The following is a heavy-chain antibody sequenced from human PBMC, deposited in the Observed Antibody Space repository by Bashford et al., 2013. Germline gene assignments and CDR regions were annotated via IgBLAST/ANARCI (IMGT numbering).Heavy chain of an antibody. J-gene: IGHJ3*02. CDR2: LVKVMGWP. CDR1: EFSFMTSA. D-gene: IGHD3-22*01. CDR3: TREVEYDSDGYFDAFDI. Sequence: AVSEFSFMTSAPHWVARLPEGTRICCQVLVKVMGWPILCDSVKGRFTISRDNSKNSVYLQMGSLRPEDMGVYYCTREVEYDSDGYFDAFDIWGQGTMVT. V-gene: IGHV3-64*02.